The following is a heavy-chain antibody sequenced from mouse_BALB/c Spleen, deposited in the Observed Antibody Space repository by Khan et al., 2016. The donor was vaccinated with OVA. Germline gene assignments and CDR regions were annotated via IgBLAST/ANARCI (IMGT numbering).Heavy chain of an antibody. J-gene: IGHJ2*01. CDR1: GYTFTTYW. V-gene: IGHV1-7*01. D-gene: IGHD1-1*01. Sequence: QVQLQQSGTELAKPGASVKMSCKASGYTFTTYWMHWVKQRPGQGLEWIGYINPTSGYTDYNEKFKDKATLSADKSSSTAYMQMSRLTSEDSAVYYCARGRIDYWGQGTTLSVSS. CDR2: INPTSGYT. CDR3: ARGRIDY.